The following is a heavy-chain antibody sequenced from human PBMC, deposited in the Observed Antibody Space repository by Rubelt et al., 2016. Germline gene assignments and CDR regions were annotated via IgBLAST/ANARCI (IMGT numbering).Heavy chain of an antibody. CDR3: ARDPLPVRGVIMTPTH. Sequence: QVQLVQSGAEVKKPGASVKVSCKASGYTFTSYGISWVRQAPGQGLEWMGWISAYNSNTNYAQKLQGRATRTTDTSTSTAYMELRSLRSDDTAVYYCARDPLPVRGVIMTPTHWGQGTLVTVSS. J-gene: IGHJ4*02. V-gene: IGHV1-18*01. CDR2: ISAYNSNT. D-gene: IGHD3-10*01. CDR1: GYTFTSYG.